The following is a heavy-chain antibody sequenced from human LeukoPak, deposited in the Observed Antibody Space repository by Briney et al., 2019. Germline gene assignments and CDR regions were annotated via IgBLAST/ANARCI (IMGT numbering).Heavy chain of an antibody. CDR1: GYTFSGYY. CDR2: ISAYNGNT. CDR3: ATGYRRGKSMYAFDI. J-gene: IGHJ3*02. V-gene: IGHV1-18*04. D-gene: IGHD1-26*01. Sequence: GASVKVSCKTSGYTFSGYYLNWVRQAPGQGLEWMGWISAYNGNTNYAQKLQGRVTMTTDTSTSTAYMELRSLRSDDTAVYYCATGYRRGKSMYAFDIWGQGTMVTVSS.